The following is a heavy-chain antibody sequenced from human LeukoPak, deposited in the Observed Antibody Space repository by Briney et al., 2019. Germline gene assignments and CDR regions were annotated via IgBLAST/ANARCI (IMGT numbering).Heavy chain of an antibody. V-gene: IGHV1-2*02. J-gene: IGHJ4*02. D-gene: IGHD6-19*01. CDR1: GYTFTGHY. CDR3: GRSSWLVLSFDY. Sequence: SVTVSFKASGYTFTGHYIHWVRQAPGQGLEWMGWINPNSGGTNYPQKFQGRVTMTRDTSISTAYMELSRLTSDDTAVYYCGRSSWLVLSFDYWGQGPLVTVSS. CDR2: INPNSGGT.